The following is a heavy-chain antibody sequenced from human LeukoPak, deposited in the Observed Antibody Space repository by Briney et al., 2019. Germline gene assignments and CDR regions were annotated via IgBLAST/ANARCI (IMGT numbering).Heavy chain of an antibody. CDR2: INPNSGGT. D-gene: IGHD3-22*01. CDR3: AREGIFEDYYDSSGFDY. V-gene: IGHV1-2*06. CDR1: GYTFTGYY. J-gene: IGHJ4*02. Sequence: ASVKVSCKASGYTFTGYYMHWVRQAPGQGLEWMGRINPNSGGTNYAQKFQGRVTMTRDTSISTAYMELSRLRSEDTAVYYCAREGIFEDYYDSSGFDYWGQGTLVTVSS.